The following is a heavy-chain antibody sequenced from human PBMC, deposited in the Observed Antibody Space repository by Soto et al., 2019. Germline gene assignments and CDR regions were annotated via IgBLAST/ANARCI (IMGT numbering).Heavy chain of an antibody. V-gene: IGHV3-23*01. Sequence: GCLTLSCASSGVTLSMSAVNWARQPPGKGLEWVSYISDSGDRTYYADSVKGRFTISRDRSKNTVSLKMDSLRAEDTAVYYCAKDRGIIVKAGDAFDVWGQGTKVTVS. CDR1: GVTLSMSA. CDR2: ISDSGDRT. J-gene: IGHJ3*01. D-gene: IGHD3-16*02. CDR3: AKDRGIIVKAGDAFDV.